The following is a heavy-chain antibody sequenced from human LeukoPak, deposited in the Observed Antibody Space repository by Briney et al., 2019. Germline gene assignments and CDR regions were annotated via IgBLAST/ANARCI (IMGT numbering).Heavy chain of an antibody. Sequence: PSETLSLTCTGSGGSISSYYWRWIREPAREGLEWVGRIYTSGSTNYVPSLKSRVTMSVDTSKNQFSLKLSSVTAADTAVYYCARDQRYCSGGSCLYNWFDPWGQGTLVTVSS. J-gene: IGHJ5*02. D-gene: IGHD2-15*01. CDR2: IYTSGST. CDR3: ARDQRYCSGGSCLYNWFDP. CDR1: GGSISSYY. V-gene: IGHV4-4*07.